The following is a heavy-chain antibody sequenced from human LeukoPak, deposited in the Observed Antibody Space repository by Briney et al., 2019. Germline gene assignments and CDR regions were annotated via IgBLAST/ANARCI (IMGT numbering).Heavy chain of an antibody. J-gene: IGHJ4*02. CDR2: IRYDGSNK. D-gene: IGHD3-22*01. V-gene: IGHV3-30*02. CDR3: AKGHLSSSDYYDSSGLRY. CDR1: GFTFSSYG. Sequence: GGSLRLSCAASGFTFSSYGMHWVRQAPGKGLEWVAFIRYDGSNKYYADSVKGRFTISRDNSKDTLYVQMNSLRAEDTAVYYCAKGHLSSSDYYDSSGLRYWGQGTLVTVSS.